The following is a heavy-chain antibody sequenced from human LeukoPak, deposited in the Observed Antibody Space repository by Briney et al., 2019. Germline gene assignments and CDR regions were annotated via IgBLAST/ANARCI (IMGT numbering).Heavy chain of an antibody. Sequence: ASVKVSCKASGYTFTSYGISWVRQAPGQGLEWMGWISAYNGNTNYAQKLQGRVTMTTDTSTSTAYMELRSLRSDDMAVYYCARDPYPYSGSYWYLDYWGQGTLVTVSS. CDR1: GYTFTSYG. D-gene: IGHD1-26*01. J-gene: IGHJ4*02. V-gene: IGHV1-18*03. CDR3: ARDPYPYSGSYWYLDY. CDR2: ISAYNGNT.